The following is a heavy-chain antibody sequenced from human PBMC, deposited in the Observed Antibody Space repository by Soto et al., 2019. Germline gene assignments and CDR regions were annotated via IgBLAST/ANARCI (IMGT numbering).Heavy chain of an antibody. CDR2: IKSKTDGGTT. Sequence: GGSLRLSCVASRFTVSKAWMSWVRQAPGKGLEWVGHIKSKTDGGTTDYAAPVKGRFTISRDDSKNTLYLQMNSLKTEDTAVYYCTTGTWIQLWLPDYWGQGTLVTVSS. D-gene: IGHD5-18*01. CDR1: RFTVSKAW. V-gene: IGHV3-15*01. J-gene: IGHJ4*02. CDR3: TTGTWIQLWLPDY.